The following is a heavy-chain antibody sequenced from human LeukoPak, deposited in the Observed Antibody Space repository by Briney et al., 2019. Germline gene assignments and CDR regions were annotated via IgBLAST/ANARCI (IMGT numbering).Heavy chain of an antibody. V-gene: IGHV4-34*01. J-gene: IGHJ5*02. Sequence: SETLSLTCAVYGGSFSGYYWSWIRQPPGKGLEWIGEINHSGSTNYNPSLKSRVTISVDTSKNQLSLKLSSVTAADTAVYYCARGRVSWFDPWGQGTLVTVSS. CDR1: GGSFSGYY. CDR2: INHSGST. CDR3: ARGRVSWFDP.